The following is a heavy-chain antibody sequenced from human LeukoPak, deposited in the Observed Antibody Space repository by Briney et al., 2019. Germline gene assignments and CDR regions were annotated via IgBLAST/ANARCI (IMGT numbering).Heavy chain of an antibody. J-gene: IGHJ4*02. D-gene: IGHD3-22*01. Sequence: PSETLSLTCTVSGGSISSGDYYWSWIRQPPGRGLEWIGYIYYSGSTYYNPSLKSRVTISVDTSNNQFSLKLSSVTAADTAVYYCARVLDRDYDSSGYYYGSYYFDYWGQGTLVTVSS. CDR1: GGSISSGDYY. V-gene: IGHV4-30-4*01. CDR3: ARVLDRDYDSSGYYYGSYYFDY. CDR2: IYYSGST.